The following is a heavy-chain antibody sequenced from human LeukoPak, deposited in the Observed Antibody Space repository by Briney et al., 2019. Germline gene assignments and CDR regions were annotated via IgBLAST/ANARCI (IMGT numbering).Heavy chain of an antibody. D-gene: IGHD3-22*01. Sequence: GASVKVSCKASGYTFTGYYMHWVRQAPGQGLEWMGRINPNSSGTNYAQKFQGRVTMTRDTSISTAYMELSRLRSDDTAVYYCAREGYYYDSSGYTIEIDYWGQGTLVTVSS. CDR2: INPNSSGT. J-gene: IGHJ4*02. CDR3: AREGYYYDSSGYTIEIDY. V-gene: IGHV1-2*06. CDR1: GYTFTGYY.